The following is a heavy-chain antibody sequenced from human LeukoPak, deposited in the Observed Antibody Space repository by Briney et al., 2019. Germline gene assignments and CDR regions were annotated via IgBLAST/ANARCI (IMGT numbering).Heavy chain of an antibody. CDR2: IYYSGST. J-gene: IGHJ5*02. CDR3: ARDSDYYDSSGYH. CDR1: GGSISSSSYY. V-gene: IGHV4-39*07. Sequence: SETLSLTCTVSGGSISSSSYYWGWIRQPPGKGLEWIGSIYYSGSTYYNPSPKSRVTISVDTSKNQFSLKLSSVIAADTAVYYCARDSDYYDSSGYHWGQGTLVTVSS. D-gene: IGHD3-22*01.